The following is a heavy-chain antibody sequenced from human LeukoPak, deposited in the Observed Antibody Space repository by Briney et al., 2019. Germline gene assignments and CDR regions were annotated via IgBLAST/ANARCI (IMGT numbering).Heavy chain of an antibody. V-gene: IGHV1-2*02. CDR3: ARVKDILTGYYADYYYYGMDV. Sequence: GASVKVSCKSSGYTFTGYYMHWVRQAPGQGLGWMGWINPNSGGTNYAQKFQGRVTMTRDTSISTAYMELSRLRSDDTAVYYCARVKDILTGYYADYYYYGMDVWGQGTTVTVSS. D-gene: IGHD3-9*01. CDR1: GYTFTGYY. CDR2: INPNSGGT. J-gene: IGHJ6*02.